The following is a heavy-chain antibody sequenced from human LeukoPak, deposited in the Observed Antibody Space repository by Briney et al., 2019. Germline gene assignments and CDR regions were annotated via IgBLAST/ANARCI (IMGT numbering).Heavy chain of an antibody. CDR2: IYYSGST. CDR1: GGSISSNRYY. J-gene: IGHJ4*02. D-gene: IGHD6-19*01. CDR3: ARGYSSGWYFGEYYFDY. Sequence: SETLSLTCTVSGGSISSNRYYWGWIRQPPGKGLEWIGSIYYSGSTYYNPSLKSRVTISLDTSKNQFSLKLSSVTAADTAVFYCARGYSSGWYFGEYYFDYWGQGTLVTVSS. V-gene: IGHV4-39*07.